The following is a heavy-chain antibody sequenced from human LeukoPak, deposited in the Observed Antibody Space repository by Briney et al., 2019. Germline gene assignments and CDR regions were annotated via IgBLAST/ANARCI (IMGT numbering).Heavy chain of an antibody. Sequence: SETLSLTCTVSGGSFSSSYSYWGWFGQPPGKGRGGLGIIYYSGSTYYSPSLTSRVTVSVDTSENQFSLKLSSVTAADTAVYYCARAHSIASYYYGVDVWGQGTTVTVSS. D-gene: IGHD2/OR15-2a*01. CDR3: ARAHSIASYYYGVDV. V-gene: IGHV4-39*07. J-gene: IGHJ6*02. CDR1: GGSFSSSYSY. CDR2: IYYSGST.